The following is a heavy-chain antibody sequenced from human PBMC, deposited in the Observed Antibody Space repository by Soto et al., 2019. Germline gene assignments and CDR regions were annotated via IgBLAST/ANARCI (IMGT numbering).Heavy chain of an antibody. V-gene: IGHV1-18*01. CDR2: ISAYNGNT. CDR1: GYTFTSYG. J-gene: IGHJ6*02. CDR3: ARDCSSTSCSGGMDV. D-gene: IGHD2-2*01. Sequence: ASVKVSCKASGYTFTSYGISWVRQAPGQGLEWMGWISAYNGNTNYAQKLQGRVTMTTDTSTSTAYMELRSLRSDDTAVYYCARDCSSTSCSGGMDVWGQGTTVTVSS.